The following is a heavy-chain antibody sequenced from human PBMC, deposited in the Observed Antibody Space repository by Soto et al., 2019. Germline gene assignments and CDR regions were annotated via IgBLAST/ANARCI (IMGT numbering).Heavy chain of an antibody. J-gene: IGHJ4*02. CDR2: IYYSGST. Sequence: QVQLQESGPGLVKPSQTLSLTCTVSGGSISSGGYYWSWIRQHPGKGLEWIGYIYYSGSTYYNPSLKSRVTISVDTSKNQFSLKLSSVTAADTAVYYCARGDYDYVWGSPGYFDYWGQGTLVTVS. V-gene: IGHV4-31*03. CDR3: ARGDYDYVWGSPGYFDY. D-gene: IGHD3-16*01. CDR1: GGSISSGGYY.